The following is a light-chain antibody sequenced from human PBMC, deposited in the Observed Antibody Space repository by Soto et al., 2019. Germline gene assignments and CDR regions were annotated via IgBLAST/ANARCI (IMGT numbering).Light chain of an antibody. CDR2: RTS. CDR1: QTIGDY. V-gene: IGKV1-39*01. J-gene: IGKJ1*01. Sequence: DIQMPQSPSSLSASVGDRVAISCRAGQTIGDYLNWYQHKPGEAPKLLIYRTSTLRSGVPSTFSGSGSGTDFTLTISSLQPGDFAIYYCQQSYTTPPTFGQGTKVDIK. CDR3: QQSYTTPPT.